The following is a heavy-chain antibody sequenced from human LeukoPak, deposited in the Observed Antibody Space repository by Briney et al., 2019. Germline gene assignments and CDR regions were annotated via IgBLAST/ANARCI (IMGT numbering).Heavy chain of an antibody. Sequence: SETLSLTCTVSGDSINTYYWSWIRQPPGKGLEWIGYIYYSGSTNYNPSLKSRVTISVDTSKNQFSLKLSSVTAADTAVYYCARDTEVAWYYFDYWGQGTLVTVSS. J-gene: IGHJ4*02. D-gene: IGHD4-23*01. V-gene: IGHV4-59*01. CDR3: ARDTEVAWYYFDY. CDR1: GDSINTYY. CDR2: IYYSGST.